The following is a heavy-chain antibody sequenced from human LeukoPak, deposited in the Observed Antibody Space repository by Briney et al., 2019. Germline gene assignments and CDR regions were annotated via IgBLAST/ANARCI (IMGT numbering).Heavy chain of an antibody. CDR3: ARASLVGATPLYFDN. CDR2: INPNSGGT. Sequence: ASVKVSCKAPGYTFTTYYLHWVRQAPGQGLEWMGWINPNSGGTNYVQNFQGSVTLTRDTSISTASMCLSRATSDGTAVYYSARASLVGATPLYFDNWGQGTLVTVSS. J-gene: IGHJ4*02. V-gene: IGHV1-2*02. D-gene: IGHD1-26*01. CDR1: GYTFTTYY.